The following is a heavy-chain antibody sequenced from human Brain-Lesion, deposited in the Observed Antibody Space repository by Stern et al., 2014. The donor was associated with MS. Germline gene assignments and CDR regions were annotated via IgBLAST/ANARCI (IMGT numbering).Heavy chain of an antibody. D-gene: IGHD3-22*01. CDR3: ARGESSRYYYYFDY. J-gene: IGHJ4*02. CDR1: GDSISSGDNY. V-gene: IGHV4-30-4*01. CDR2: IYYIGST. Sequence: QVQLQESGPGLVKPSQTLSLTCNVSGDSISSGDNYWSWIRQSPGKGLEWIGYIYYIGSTFYNPSLKSRVTISVDTSQNQFSLRLSSVTAADTAVYYCARGESSRYYYYFDYWGQGTLVTDSS.